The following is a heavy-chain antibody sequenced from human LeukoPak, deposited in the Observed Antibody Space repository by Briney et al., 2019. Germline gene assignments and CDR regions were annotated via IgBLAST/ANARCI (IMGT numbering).Heavy chain of an antibody. CDR3: TTDASPYCTNGKCYSGGNFDY. V-gene: IGHV3-15*05. CDR1: GFTFNKAW. D-gene: IGHD2-8*01. CDR2: IKSQTDGGTT. J-gene: IGHJ4*02. Sequence: MAGGSLRLSCAASGFTFNKAWMSWVRQAPGKGLEWVGRIKSQTDGGTTDYVAPVKGRFTISRDDSQKALYLQMNSLQTEDTAVYYCTTDASPYCTNGKCYSGGNFDYWGQGTLVTVSS.